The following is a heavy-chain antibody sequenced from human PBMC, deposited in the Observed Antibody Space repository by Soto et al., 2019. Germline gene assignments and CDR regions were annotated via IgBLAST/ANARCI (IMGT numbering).Heavy chain of an antibody. CDR1: GFTFSSYG. J-gene: IGHJ3*02. CDR2: IWYDGTNK. V-gene: IGHV3-33*01. CDR3: ARDIGDQTSRWTDAFDI. Sequence: QVQLVESGGGVVQPGRSLRLSCAASGFTFSSYGMHWVRQAPGKGLEWVAVIWYDGTNKYYADSVKGRFTISKDNSKNTLYLQMNSLRAADTAIYYCARDIGDQTSRWTDAFDIWGQGTMVTVSS. D-gene: IGHD6-13*01.